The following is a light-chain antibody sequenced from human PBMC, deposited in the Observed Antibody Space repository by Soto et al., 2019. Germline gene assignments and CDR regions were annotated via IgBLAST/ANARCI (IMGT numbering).Light chain of an antibody. CDR1: QSLIHSDGNTY. V-gene: IGKV2-30*02. J-gene: IGKJ1*01. Sequence: VAMTQSPLSLPVTLGQPASISCRSSQSLIHSDGNTYLSWFQQRPGQSPRRLIYEVSDRDSGVPDRFTGSGSGTDFTLKISRVEAEDVGVYYCMQGTHWPWTFGQGTEVEIK. CDR2: EVS. CDR3: MQGTHWPWT.